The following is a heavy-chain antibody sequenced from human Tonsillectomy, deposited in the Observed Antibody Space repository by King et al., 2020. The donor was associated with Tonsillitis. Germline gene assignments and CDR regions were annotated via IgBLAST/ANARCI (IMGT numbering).Heavy chain of an antibody. Sequence: VQLQQWGAGLLKPSETLSLPCAVYGGSFSGYHWYWIRQPPGKGLEWIGEFNHSGSTNYNPSLKSRVTVSLDTSKTQFSLKLSSVTAADRAEYYCARTFGDYGGNVDYWGQGTLVTVSS. CDR1: GGSFSGYH. CDR3: ARTFGDYGGNVDY. D-gene: IGHD4-23*01. J-gene: IGHJ4*02. CDR2: FNHSGST. V-gene: IGHV4-34*01.